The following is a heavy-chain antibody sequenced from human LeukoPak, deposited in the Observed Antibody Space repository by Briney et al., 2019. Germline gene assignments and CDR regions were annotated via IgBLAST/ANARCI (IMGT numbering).Heavy chain of an antibody. CDR1: GFTFSSYA. V-gene: IGHV3-30*04. CDR3: ARDAEEYYYDSSGSSFDY. J-gene: IGHJ4*02. CDR2: ISYDGNNK. Sequence: GGSLRLSCAASGFTFSSYAMHWVRQAPGKGLEWVAVISYDGNNKYYADSVKGRFTISRDNSKNTLYLQMNSLRAEDTAVYYCARDAEEYYYDSSGSSFDYWGQGSLVTVSS. D-gene: IGHD3-22*01.